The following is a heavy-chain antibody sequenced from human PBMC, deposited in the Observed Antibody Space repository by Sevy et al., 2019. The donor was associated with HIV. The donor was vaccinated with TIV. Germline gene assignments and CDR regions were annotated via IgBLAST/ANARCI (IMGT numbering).Heavy chain of an antibody. Sequence: GGSLRLSCAASGFTFDDYAMHWVRQAPGKGLEWVSGISWNSGSIGYADSVKGRFTISRDNAKNSLYLQMNSLRAEDTALYDCAKATQAYYYYYGMDVWGQGTTVTVSS. CDR2: ISWNSGSI. J-gene: IGHJ6*02. CDR1: GFTFDDYA. V-gene: IGHV3-9*01. CDR3: AKATQAYYYYYGMDV.